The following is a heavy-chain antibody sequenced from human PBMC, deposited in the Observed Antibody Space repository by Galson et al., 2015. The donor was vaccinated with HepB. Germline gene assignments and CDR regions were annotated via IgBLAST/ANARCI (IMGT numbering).Heavy chain of an antibody. J-gene: IGHJ6*02. CDR2: IDPSDSYT. V-gene: IGHV5-10-1*01. CDR1: GSSFPSYW. D-gene: IGHD6-13*01. Sequence: QSGAEVKKPGESLRISCKGSGSSFPSYWISWVRQMPGKGLEWMGRIDPSDSYTNYSPSFQGHVTISADKSISAAYLQWSSLKASDTAMYYCASRQQLPRVGMDVWGQGTTVTVSS. CDR3: ASRQQLPRVGMDV.